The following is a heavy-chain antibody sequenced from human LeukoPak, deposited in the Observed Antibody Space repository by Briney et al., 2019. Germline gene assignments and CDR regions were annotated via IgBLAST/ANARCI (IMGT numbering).Heavy chain of an antibody. CDR2: ISYSGSS. Sequence: PSETLSLTCTVSGDSISSSSYYWGWIRQPPGKGLEWIGSISYSGSSYYTPSLRGRVTISIDTSKNQFSLKMSSVTAADTAVYYCAREFKYSGSYYDWFDPWGQGTLVTVSS. CDR3: AREFKYSGSYYDWFDP. D-gene: IGHD1-26*01. CDR1: GDSISSSSYY. V-gene: IGHV4-39*07. J-gene: IGHJ5*02.